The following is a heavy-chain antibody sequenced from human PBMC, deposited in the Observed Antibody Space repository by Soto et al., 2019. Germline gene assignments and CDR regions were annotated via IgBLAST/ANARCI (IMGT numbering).Heavy chain of an antibody. CDR1: GFTFSSYG. CDR3: GQVHQQWLVYYFDY. CDR2: ISYDGSNK. Sequence: QVQLVESGGGVVQPGRSLRLSCAASGFTFSSYGRHWVRQAPGKGLEWVEVISYDGSNKYYADSVMGRFTISRDNSKNTLDLPLNRLRAEDTAVYYCGQVHQQWLVYYFDYWGQGNLVTVSS. V-gene: IGHV3-30*18. D-gene: IGHD6-19*01. J-gene: IGHJ4*02.